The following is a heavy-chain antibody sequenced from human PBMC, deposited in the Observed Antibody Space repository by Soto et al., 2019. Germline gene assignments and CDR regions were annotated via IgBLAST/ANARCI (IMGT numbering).Heavy chain of an antibody. Sequence: QVQLVQSGAEVKKPGASVKVACKASGYTFTSYAMHWVRQAHGQRLEWLGWINAGNGNTKYSQKFQGRVTITRVTSASTAYMELSSLRSEDTSVYYRASEDRSTDYYYYYLDVWGQGTTVTVSS. CDR1: GYTFTSYA. CDR3: ASEDRSTDYYYYYLDV. V-gene: IGHV1-3*01. J-gene: IGHJ6*03. CDR2: INAGNGNT.